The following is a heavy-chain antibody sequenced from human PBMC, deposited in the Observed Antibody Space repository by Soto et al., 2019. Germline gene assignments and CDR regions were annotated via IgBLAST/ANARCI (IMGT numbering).Heavy chain of an antibody. Sequence: GAPSLSCAASGFTFSIDRMSWVSQAAEKGLGWVANIKQDGSERYCVESAKARLTIYRESAKNSVYLQMNSLSAEDTAVYYCARRWIKLGIDYVCQGSLITVCS. J-gene: IGHJ4*02. CDR2: IKQDGSER. D-gene: IGHD5-18*01. CDR1: GFTFSIDR. CDR3: ARRWIKLGIDY. V-gene: IGHV3-7*01.